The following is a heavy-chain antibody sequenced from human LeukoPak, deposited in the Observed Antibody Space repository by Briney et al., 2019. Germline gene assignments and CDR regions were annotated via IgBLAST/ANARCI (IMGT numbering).Heavy chain of an antibody. CDR3: ARDREQPLYYYYYYYMDV. J-gene: IGHJ6*03. CDR1: GFTFSSYS. CDR2: ISGSSSYI. Sequence: PGGSLRLSCAASGFTFSSYSMNWVRQAPGKGLEWVSSISGSSSYIYYADSVKGRFTISRDNAKNSLYLQMNSLRAEDTAVYYCARDREQPLYYYYYYYMDVWGKGTTVTVSS. V-gene: IGHV3-21*01. D-gene: IGHD1-26*01.